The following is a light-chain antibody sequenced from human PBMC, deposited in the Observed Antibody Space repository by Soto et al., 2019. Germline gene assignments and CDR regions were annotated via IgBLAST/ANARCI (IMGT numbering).Light chain of an antibody. CDR2: DAS. CDR3: HQYYKWPLT. J-gene: IGKJ4*01. CDR1: QGVSSN. Sequence: EIVLTQSPGTLSLSPGERATLSCRASQGVSSNLAWYQQKPGQTPRLLIYDASTRATDIPARFSGSGSGTDFTLTISSLLSEDFAVYYCHQYYKWPLTFGGGTKV. V-gene: IGKV3-15*01.